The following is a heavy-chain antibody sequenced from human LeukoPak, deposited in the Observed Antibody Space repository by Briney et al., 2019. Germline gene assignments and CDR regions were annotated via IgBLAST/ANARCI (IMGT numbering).Heavy chain of an antibody. CDR2: IYHSGST. CDR1: GGSISSSNW. Sequence: SGTLSLTCAVSGGSISSSNWWSWVRQPPGKGLEWIGEIYHSGSTNYNPSLKSRVTISVDKSKNQFSLKLSSVTAADTAVYYCARVLGEWSSSWYFDYWGQGTLVTVSS. V-gene: IGHV4-4*02. J-gene: IGHJ4*02. CDR3: ARVLGEWSSSWYFDY. D-gene: IGHD6-13*01.